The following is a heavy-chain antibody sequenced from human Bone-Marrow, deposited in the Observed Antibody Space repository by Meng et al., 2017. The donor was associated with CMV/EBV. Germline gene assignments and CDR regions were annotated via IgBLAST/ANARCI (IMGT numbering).Heavy chain of an antibody. CDR3: ARDRIVVVPAASDGVFDY. J-gene: IGHJ4*02. V-gene: IGHV3-20*04. CDR2: INWNGGST. CDR1: GFTFDDYG. D-gene: IGHD2-2*01. Sequence: GESLKISCAASGFTFDDYGMSWVRQAPGKGLEWVSGINWNGGSTGYADSVKGRFTISRDNAKNSLYLQMNSLRAEDTAVYYCARDRIVVVPAASDGVFDYWGQGTLVTVSS.